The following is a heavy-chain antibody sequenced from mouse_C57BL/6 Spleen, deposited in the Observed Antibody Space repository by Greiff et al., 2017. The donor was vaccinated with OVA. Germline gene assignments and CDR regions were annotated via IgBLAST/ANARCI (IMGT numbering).Heavy chain of an antibody. CDR3: ARLTTVSRGYFDV. Sequence: QVQLQQSGAELVKPGASVKLSCKASGYTFTSYWMQWVKQRPGQGLEWIGEIDPSDSYTNYNQKFKGKATLTVDTSSSTAYMQLSSLTSEDSAVYYCARLTTVSRGYFDVWGTGTTVTVSS. V-gene: IGHV1-50*01. CDR1: GYTFTSYW. D-gene: IGHD1-1*01. J-gene: IGHJ1*03. CDR2: IDPSDSYT.